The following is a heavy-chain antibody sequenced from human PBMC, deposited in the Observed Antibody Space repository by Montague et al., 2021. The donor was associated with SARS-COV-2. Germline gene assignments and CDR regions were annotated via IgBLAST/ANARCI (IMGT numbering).Heavy chain of an antibody. CDR2: ISSSGGGSTK. V-gene: IGHV3-48*03. CDR1: GFIFSSYE. D-gene: IGHD1-26*01. J-gene: IGHJ6*02. CDR3: ARDRYWDDWCGMDV. Sequence: SLRLSCAASGFIFSSYEMHWVRQAPGKGLEWISYISSSGGGSTKHYTDSVKGRITISRDNAKNSLYLQMNSLRVEDTAIYYCARDRYWDDWCGMDVWGQGTTVTVSS.